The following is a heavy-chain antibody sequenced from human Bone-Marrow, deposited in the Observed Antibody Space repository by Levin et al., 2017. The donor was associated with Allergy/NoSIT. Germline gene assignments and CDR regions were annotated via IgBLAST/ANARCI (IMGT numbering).Heavy chain of an antibody. D-gene: IGHD3-16*01. CDR3: AREGWGDSDLDPLDY. J-gene: IGHJ4*02. V-gene: IGHV3-13*04. CDR2: IDTAGDT. Sequence: LSLTRAASGFPFSSYDMHWVRQATGKGLEWVSAIDTAGDTYYPGSVKGRFTISRENAKNSMYLQMNSLRAGDTPVYFCAREGWGDSDLDPLDYWGQGTLVTVSS. CDR1: GFPFSSYD.